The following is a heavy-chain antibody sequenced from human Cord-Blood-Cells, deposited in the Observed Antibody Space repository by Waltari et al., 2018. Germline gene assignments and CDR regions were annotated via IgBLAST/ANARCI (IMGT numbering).Heavy chain of an antibody. Sequence: QVQLVQSGAEVKKPGASVKVSCKASGYTFTGYYMHWVRQAHGQGLEWMGWINPNSGGTNYAQKFQGWVTMTRDTSISTAYMELSRLRSDDTAVYYCARAGYYDILTGYFDYWGQGTLVTVSS. CDR2: INPNSGGT. J-gene: IGHJ4*02. CDR3: ARAGYYDILTGYFDY. V-gene: IGHV1-2*04. CDR1: GYTFTGYY. D-gene: IGHD3-9*01.